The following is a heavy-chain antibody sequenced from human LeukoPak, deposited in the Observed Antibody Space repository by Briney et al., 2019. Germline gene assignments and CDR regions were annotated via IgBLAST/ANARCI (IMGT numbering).Heavy chain of an antibody. J-gene: IGHJ6*03. CDR2: IYYSGST. CDR1: GGSISSYY. D-gene: IGHD3-10*01. CDR3: ARAMVRGVITYYYYMDV. Sequence: PSETLSLTCTVSGGSISSYYWSWIRQPPGKGLEWIGYIYYSGSTNYNPSLKSRVTISVDTSKNQFSLKLSSVTAADTAVYYCARAMVRGVITYYYYMDVWGKGTTVTISS. V-gene: IGHV4-59*01.